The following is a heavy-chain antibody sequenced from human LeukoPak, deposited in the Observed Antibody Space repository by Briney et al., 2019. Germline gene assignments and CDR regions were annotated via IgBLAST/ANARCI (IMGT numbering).Heavy chain of an antibody. D-gene: IGHD2-2*02. CDR2: IKRDGGDK. Sequence: SCKASGGTFSSYATSWVRQAPGKGLEWVANIKRDGGDKYYVDSVKGRFSISRDNAKNSLYLHMNSLRAEDTAVYYCARGDEYTTSPWGQGTLVTVSS. CDR1: GGTFSSYA. J-gene: IGHJ4*02. V-gene: IGHV3-7*05. CDR3: ARGDEYTTSP.